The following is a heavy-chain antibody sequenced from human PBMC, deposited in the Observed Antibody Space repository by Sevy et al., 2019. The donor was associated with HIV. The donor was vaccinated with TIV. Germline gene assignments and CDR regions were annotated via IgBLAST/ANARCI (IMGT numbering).Heavy chain of an antibody. CDR3: ARQLWFGELSDNWFDP. CDR1: GGSISSYY. V-gene: IGHV4-4*07. CDR2: IYTSGST. D-gene: IGHD3-10*01. J-gene: IGHJ5*02. Sequence: SETLSLTCTVSGGSISSYYWSWIRQPAGKGLEWIGRIYTSGSTNYNPSLKSRVTMSVDTSKNHFSLKLGSVTAADTAVYYCARQLWFGELSDNWFDPWGQGTLVTVSS.